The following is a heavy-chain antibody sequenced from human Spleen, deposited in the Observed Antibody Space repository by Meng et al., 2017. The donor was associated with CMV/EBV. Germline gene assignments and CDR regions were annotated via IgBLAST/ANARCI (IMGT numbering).Heavy chain of an antibody. CDR1: GFTFSSYG. Sequence: GESLKISCAASGFTFSSYGMHWVRQAPGKGLEWVAFIRYDGSNKYYADSVKGRFTISRDNSNNTLYLQMNSLRAEDTAVYYCAKDRRRITIFGPRPPFDYWGQGTLVTVS. CDR3: AKDRRRITIFGPRPPFDY. V-gene: IGHV3-30*02. CDR2: IRYDGSNK. D-gene: IGHD3-3*01. J-gene: IGHJ4*02.